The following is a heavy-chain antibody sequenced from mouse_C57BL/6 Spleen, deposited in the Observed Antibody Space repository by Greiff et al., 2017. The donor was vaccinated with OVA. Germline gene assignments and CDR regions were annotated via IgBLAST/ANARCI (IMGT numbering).Heavy chain of an antibody. CDR2: ILPGSGSS. Sequence: VKLMESGAELMKPGASVKLSCKATGYTFTGYWIEWVKQRPGHGLEWIGEILPGSGSSNYNEKFKGKATFTADTSSNTAYMQLSSLTTEDADIYYCARDSSGYVRFAYWGQGTLVTVSA. D-gene: IGHD3-2*02. V-gene: IGHV1-9*01. CDR3: ARDSSGYVRFAY. J-gene: IGHJ3*01. CDR1: GYTFTGYW.